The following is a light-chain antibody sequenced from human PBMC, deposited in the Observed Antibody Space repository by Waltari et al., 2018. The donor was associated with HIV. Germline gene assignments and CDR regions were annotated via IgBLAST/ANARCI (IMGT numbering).Light chain of an antibody. CDR1: ESVSSD. Sequence: VMVQSPATLSVSPGDRVTLSCRATESVSSDLAWYQQRPGQAPRLVLYGASTRATGIQGRFRGSGSGTDFTLTISSLQSEDFAGYYCQQYKNWPLTFGGGTRVEFK. J-gene: IGKJ4*01. V-gene: IGKV3-15*01. CDR3: QQYKNWPLT. CDR2: GAS.